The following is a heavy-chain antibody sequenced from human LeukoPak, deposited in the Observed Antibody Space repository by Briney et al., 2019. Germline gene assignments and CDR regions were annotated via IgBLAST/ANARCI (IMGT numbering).Heavy chain of an antibody. CDR1: GFTFSNYW. J-gene: IGHJ5*02. CDR2: INKDGSEK. V-gene: IGHV3-7*01. D-gene: IGHD5-24*01. Sequence: GGSLRLSCAASGFTFSNYWMTWVRQAPGKGLEWVANINKDGSEKNYVDSVKGRFTISRDNSKNTLYLHMNSLRAEDTAVYYCARDRDGYGNWFDPWGQGTLVTVSS. CDR3: ARDRDGYGNWFDP.